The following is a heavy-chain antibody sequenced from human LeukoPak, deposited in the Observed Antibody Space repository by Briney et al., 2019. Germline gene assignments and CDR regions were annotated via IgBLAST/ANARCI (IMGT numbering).Heavy chain of an antibody. Sequence: GGSLRLSCAASGFTFSSYAMHWVRQAPGKGLEWVAVISYDGSNKYYADSVKGRFTISRDNSKNTLYLQMNSLRAEDTAVYYCAREVSDYYGSGSYYNGNNWFDPWGQGTLVTVSS. CDR1: GFTFSSYA. CDR2: ISYDGSNK. J-gene: IGHJ5*02. CDR3: AREVSDYYGSGSYYNGNNWFDP. D-gene: IGHD3-10*01. V-gene: IGHV3-30*04.